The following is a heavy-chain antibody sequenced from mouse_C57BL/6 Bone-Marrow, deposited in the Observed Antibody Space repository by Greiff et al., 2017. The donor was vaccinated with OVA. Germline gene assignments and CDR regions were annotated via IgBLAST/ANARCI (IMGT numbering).Heavy chain of an antibody. V-gene: IGHV1-54*01. CDR3: ARDSNLYYAMDY. J-gene: IGHJ4*01. Sequence: QAQLKQSGAELVRPGTSVKVSCKASGYAFTNYLIEWVKQRPGQGLEWIGVINPGSGGTNYNEKFKGKATLTADKSSSTAYMQLSSLTSEDSAVYFCARDSNLYYAMDYWGQGTSVTVSS. D-gene: IGHD2-5*01. CDR1: GYAFTNYL. CDR2: INPGSGGT.